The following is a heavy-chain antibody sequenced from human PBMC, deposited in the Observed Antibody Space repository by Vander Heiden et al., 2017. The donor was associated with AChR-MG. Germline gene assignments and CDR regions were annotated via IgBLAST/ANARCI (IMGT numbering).Heavy chain of an antibody. CDR2: MNPNSGNT. J-gene: IGHJ4*02. D-gene: IGHD1-26*01. CDR3: ARGNGATGRTSTHFDY. V-gene: IGHV1-8*01. CDR1: GSTFTSYD. Sequence: QVQLVQSGAEVKKPGASVKVSCKASGSTFTSYDINWVRQATGQGLEWMGWMNPNSGNTGYAQKFQGRVTMTRNTSISTAYMELSSLRSEDTAVYYCARGNGATGRTSTHFDYWGQGTLVTVSS.